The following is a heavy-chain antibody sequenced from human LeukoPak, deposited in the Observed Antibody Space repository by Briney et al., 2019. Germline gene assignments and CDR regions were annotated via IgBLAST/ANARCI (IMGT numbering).Heavy chain of an antibody. CDR3: ARESYYDSSGYSHDAFDI. V-gene: IGHV4-39*01. J-gene: IGHJ3*02. D-gene: IGHD3-22*01. CDR1: GGSISSSSYY. CDR2: IYYSGNT. Sequence: PGGSLSLTCTVSGGSISSSSYYWGWIRQPPGKGLEWIGNIYYSGNTYYTPSLKSRVTISVDTSKNQFSLKLSSVTAADTAVHYCARESYYDSSGYSHDAFDIWGQGTMVTVSS.